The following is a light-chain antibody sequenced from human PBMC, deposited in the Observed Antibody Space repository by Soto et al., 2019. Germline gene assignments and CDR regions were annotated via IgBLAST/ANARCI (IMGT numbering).Light chain of an antibody. Sequence: EIVLTQAPGTLSLYPGERATLSCRASQSVSSSYLAWYQQKPGQAPRLLLYGASSRATGIPDRFSGSGSGTDFTLTISRLEPEDFAVYYCHQYGSSPYTFGQGTRLEIK. CDR3: HQYGSSPYT. J-gene: IGKJ5*01. V-gene: IGKV3-20*01. CDR1: QSVSSSY. CDR2: GAS.